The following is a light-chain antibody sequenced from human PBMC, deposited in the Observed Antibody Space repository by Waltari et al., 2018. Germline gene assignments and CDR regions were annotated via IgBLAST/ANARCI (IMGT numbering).Light chain of an antibody. CDR3: QQYNNWPPRT. Sequence: EVVMKQSPATLSVSPGDRATLSCRASQSISSNLAWYQHKPGQAPRLLIYGASTRATGIPARFSGTGSGTEFTLTISSIQSEDIAIYFCQQYNNWPPRTFGQRTKVEIK. J-gene: IGKJ1*01. CDR2: GAS. V-gene: IGKV3-15*01. CDR1: QSISSN.